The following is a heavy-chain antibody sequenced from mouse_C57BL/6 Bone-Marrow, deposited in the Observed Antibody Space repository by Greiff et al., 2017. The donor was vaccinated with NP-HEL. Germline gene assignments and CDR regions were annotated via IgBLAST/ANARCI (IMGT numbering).Heavy chain of an antibody. Sequence: EVKLVESGGGLVKPGGSLKLSCAASGFTFSSYAMSWVRQTPETRLEWVATISDGGSYTYYPDNVTGRFTISRDNAKNNLYLQMSHLKSEDTAMYYCARKLGPYWYFDVWGTGTTVTVSS. D-gene: IGHD4-1*01. J-gene: IGHJ1*03. CDR1: GFTFSSYA. CDR2: ISDGGSYT. V-gene: IGHV5-4*03. CDR3: ARKLGPYWYFDV.